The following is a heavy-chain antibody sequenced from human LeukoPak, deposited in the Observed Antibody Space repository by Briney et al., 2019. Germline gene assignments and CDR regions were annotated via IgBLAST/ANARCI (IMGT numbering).Heavy chain of an antibody. Sequence: SETLSLTCAVYGGSFRGYYWSWIRQPPGKGLEWIGEINHSGSTNYNPSLKSRVTISVDTSKNQFSLKLSSVTAADTAVYYCARARFVDSSGYHYGYYYYGMDVWGQGTTVTVSS. CDR3: ARARFVDSSGYHYGYYYYGMDV. D-gene: IGHD3-22*01. CDR1: GGSFRGYY. CDR2: INHSGST. J-gene: IGHJ6*02. V-gene: IGHV4-34*01.